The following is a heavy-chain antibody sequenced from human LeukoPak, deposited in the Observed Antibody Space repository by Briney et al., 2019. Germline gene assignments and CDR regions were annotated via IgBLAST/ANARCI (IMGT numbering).Heavy chain of an antibody. D-gene: IGHD1-20*01. CDR2: ISSSGSTI. Sequence: GGSLRLSCAASGFTFSDYYMSWIRQAPGKGLEWVSYISSSGSTIYYADSVKGRFTISRDNAKNSLYLQMNSLRAEDTAVYYCARIAITGTTSYYYYMDVWGKGTTVTVSS. J-gene: IGHJ6*03. CDR1: GFTFSDYY. V-gene: IGHV3-11*04. CDR3: ARIAITGTTSYYYYMDV.